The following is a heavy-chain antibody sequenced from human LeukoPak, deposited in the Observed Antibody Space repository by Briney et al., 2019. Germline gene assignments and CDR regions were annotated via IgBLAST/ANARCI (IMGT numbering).Heavy chain of an antibody. V-gene: IGHV3-30*04. J-gene: IGHJ4*02. Sequence: PGGSLRLSCAASGFTFSNYAMHWVSQAPGKRLEWVAVISYDESNKYYAHSVKGRFTISRDNSKNTLYLQMSSLRAEDTAVYYCATSTVTTPGKYYFDFWGQGTLVTVSS. CDR1: GFTFSNYA. D-gene: IGHD4-17*01. CDR2: ISYDESNK. CDR3: ATSTVTTPGKYYFDF.